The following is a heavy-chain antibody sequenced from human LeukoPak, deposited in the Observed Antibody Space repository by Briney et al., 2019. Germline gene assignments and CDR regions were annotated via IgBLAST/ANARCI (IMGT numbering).Heavy chain of an antibody. D-gene: IGHD3-10*01. CDR3: ARQHGSGSYYSRAIYY. J-gene: IGHJ4*02. Sequence: GESLKIYCEASGYSFTTYWIGWVRQMPGKGLEWMGIIYPGDSDTRYSPSFPGKVTISADKSINTAYLQWSSLEGSDTAMYYCARQHGSGSYYSRAIYYWGQGTLVTVSS. V-gene: IGHV5-51*01. CDR1: GYSFTTYW. CDR2: IYPGDSDT.